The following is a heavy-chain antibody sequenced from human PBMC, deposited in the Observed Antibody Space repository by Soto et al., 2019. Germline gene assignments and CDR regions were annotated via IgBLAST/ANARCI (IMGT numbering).Heavy chain of an antibody. J-gene: IGHJ6*02. CDR1: GFSVSDYD. CDR3: TKSRRSVLMVYGFGGMDV. Sequence: GGSLRLSCAASGFSVSDYDMSWVRQAPGKGLEWVSSISRSGDGTYYGDSVKGRFTLSRDTSQNTLYLQMNNLRGEDTAVYFCTKSRRSVLMVYGFGGMDVWGRGTTVTVSS. V-gene: IGHV3-23*01. D-gene: IGHD2-8*01. CDR2: ISRSGDGT.